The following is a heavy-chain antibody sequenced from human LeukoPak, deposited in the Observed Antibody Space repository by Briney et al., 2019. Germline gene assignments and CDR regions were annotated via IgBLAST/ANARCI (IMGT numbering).Heavy chain of an antibody. Sequence: GGSLRLSCAASGFTFSSYGMSWVRQAPGKGLEWVSAISGSGGSTYYADSVKGQFTISRDNSKNTLYLQMNSLRAEDTAVYYCAKDRTTYYYDSSGYRVVDYWGQGTLVTVSS. J-gene: IGHJ4*02. CDR3: AKDRTTYYYDSSGYRVVDY. CDR1: GFTFSSYG. D-gene: IGHD3-22*01. CDR2: ISGSGGST. V-gene: IGHV3-23*01.